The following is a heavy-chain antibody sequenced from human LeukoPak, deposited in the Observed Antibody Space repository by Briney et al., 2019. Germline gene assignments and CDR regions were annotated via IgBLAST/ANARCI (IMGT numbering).Heavy chain of an antibody. Sequence: GGSLRLSCAASGFTFSSYAMHWVRQAPGKGLDWVAVISYDGSNRFSSDSVRGRFTISRDNSKNTLSLQMNSLRAEDTAVYYCARAALPSPYFNSWGQGILVTVSS. CDR2: ISYDGSNR. J-gene: IGHJ4*02. CDR3: ARAALPSPYFNS. CDR1: GFTFSSYA. D-gene: IGHD2-21*02. V-gene: IGHV3-30-3*01.